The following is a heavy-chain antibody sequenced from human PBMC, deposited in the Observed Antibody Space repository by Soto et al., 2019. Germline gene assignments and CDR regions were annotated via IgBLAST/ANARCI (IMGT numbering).Heavy chain of an antibody. CDR3: SRSKKFDY. CDR2: IRSKGYGGTT. J-gene: IGHJ4*02. V-gene: IGHV3-49*01. CDR1: GFTFVGYA. Sequence: PGGSLRLSCTTSGFTFVGYAMTWFRQAPGKGLEWVGFIRSKGYGGTTDYTESVKGRFTISRDDSNSDANLQMNSLKSEDTGVYYCSRSKKFDYWGQGT.